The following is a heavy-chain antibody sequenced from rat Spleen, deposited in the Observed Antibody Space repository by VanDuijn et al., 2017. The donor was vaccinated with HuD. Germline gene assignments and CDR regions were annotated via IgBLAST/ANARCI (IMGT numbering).Heavy chain of an antibody. D-gene: IGHD5-1*01. CDR2: IWGGGST. V-gene: IGHV2-72*01. CDR1: GFSLTSNG. CDR3: ARQTGSFDY. Sequence: QVQLKESGPGLVQPSQTLSLTCTVSGFSLTSNGVSWVRQPLGKGLVWMGTIWGGGSTNYNSAVQSRLSISRDTSQSQVFLKMNSLQPEDTGTYYCARQTGSFDYWGQGVMVTVSS. J-gene: IGHJ2*01.